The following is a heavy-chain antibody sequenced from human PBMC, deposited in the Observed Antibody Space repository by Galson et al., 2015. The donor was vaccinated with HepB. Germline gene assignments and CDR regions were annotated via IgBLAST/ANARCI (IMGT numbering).Heavy chain of an antibody. Sequence: SETLSLTCAVSGGSISSGGYSWSWIRQPPGKGLEWIGEINHSGSTNCNPSLKSRVTISVDTSKNQFSLKLNSVTAADTAVYYCARCRLGTSRYYYMDVWGKGTTVTVSS. CDR1: GGSISSGGYS. D-gene: IGHD2-2*01. V-gene: IGHV4-34*01. CDR3: ARCRLGTSRYYYMDV. J-gene: IGHJ6*03. CDR2: INHSGST.